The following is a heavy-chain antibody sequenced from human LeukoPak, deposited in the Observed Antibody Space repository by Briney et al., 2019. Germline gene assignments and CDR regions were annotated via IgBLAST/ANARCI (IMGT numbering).Heavy chain of an antibody. CDR2: TSGNGGVT. V-gene: IGHV3-23*01. CDR1: GFTFSSYA. Sequence: QLGGSLRLSCASSGFTFSSYAMSWVRAAPGKVLEGVSVTSGNGGVTFCADSVKVRFTISRDNSKNTLYLKMDSLRAEDTAVYICAKGFKSVVRKPSVNDYWGQGTLVTVSS. CDR3: AKGFKSVVRKPSVNDY. D-gene: IGHD3-10*01. J-gene: IGHJ4*02.